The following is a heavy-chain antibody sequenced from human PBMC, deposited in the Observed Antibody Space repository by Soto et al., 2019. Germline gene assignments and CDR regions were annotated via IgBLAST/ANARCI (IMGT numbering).Heavy chain of an antibody. CDR1: GFTFSSYW. CDR2: VKYDGSQT. J-gene: IGHJ6*02. D-gene: IGHD1-1*01. V-gene: IGHV3-7*01. Sequence: HPGGSLRLSCADSGFTFSSYWMSWVRQAPGQGLEWVANVKYDGSQTYYVGSVKGRFTISRDNAKNSLYLQMNSLRAEDTAVYYCTRDFQGPLDYGMDVWGQGTTVTVSS. CDR3: TRDFQGPLDYGMDV.